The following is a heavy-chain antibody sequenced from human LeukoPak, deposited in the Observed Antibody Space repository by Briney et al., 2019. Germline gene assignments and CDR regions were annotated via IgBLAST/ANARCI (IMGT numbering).Heavy chain of an antibody. V-gene: IGHV4-59*01. Sequence: SETLSLTCTVSGGSISSYYWSWIRQPPGKGLEWIGYIYYSGSTNYNPSLKSRVTISVDTSKNQFSLKLSSVTAADTAVYYCARVGSYYDSSGYHGYWGQGTLVTVSS. D-gene: IGHD3-22*01. CDR1: GGSISSYY. J-gene: IGHJ4*02. CDR3: ARVGSYYDSSGYHGY. CDR2: IYYSGST.